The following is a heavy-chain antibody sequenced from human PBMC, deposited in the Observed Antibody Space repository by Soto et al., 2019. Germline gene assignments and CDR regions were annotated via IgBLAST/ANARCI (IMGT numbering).Heavy chain of an antibody. D-gene: IGHD6-19*01. CDR1: GFTFSSYG. CDR3: ARAQGYSSGWYNGY. J-gene: IGHJ4*02. Sequence: GGSLRLSCAASGFTFSSYGMHWVRQAPGKGLEWVAVIWYDGSNKYYADSVKGRFTISRDNSKNTLYLQMNSLRAEDTAVYYCARAQGYSSGWYNGYWGQGTLVTVSS. CDR2: IWYDGSNK. V-gene: IGHV3-33*01.